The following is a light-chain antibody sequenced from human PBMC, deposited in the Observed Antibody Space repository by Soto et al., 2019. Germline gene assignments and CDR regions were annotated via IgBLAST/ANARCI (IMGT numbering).Light chain of an antibody. CDR2: GAS. Sequence: EIVLTQSPGTLSLSPGERATLSCRASQTVSGRYLAWFQQKPGQAPRLLVYGASSRATGIPDRFSGSGSGTEFTLTISRLQPEDFAVYYCHQYVTSPWTLGQGTKVEIK. V-gene: IGKV3-20*01. J-gene: IGKJ1*01. CDR1: QTVSGRY. CDR3: HQYVTSPWT.